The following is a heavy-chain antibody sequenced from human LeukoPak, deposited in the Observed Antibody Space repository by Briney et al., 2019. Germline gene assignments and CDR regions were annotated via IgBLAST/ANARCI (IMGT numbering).Heavy chain of an antibody. CDR2: ISSSGSTI. Sequence: GGSLRLSCAASGFTFSDYYMSWIRQAPGKGLEWVSYISSSGSTIYCADSVKGRFTISRDNAKNSLYLQMNSLRAEDTAVYYCARTYAPDYCGGDCYPPEYFQHWGQGTLVTVSS. D-gene: IGHD2-21*02. J-gene: IGHJ1*01. CDR3: ARTYAPDYCGGDCYPPEYFQH. CDR1: GFTFSDYY. V-gene: IGHV3-11*01.